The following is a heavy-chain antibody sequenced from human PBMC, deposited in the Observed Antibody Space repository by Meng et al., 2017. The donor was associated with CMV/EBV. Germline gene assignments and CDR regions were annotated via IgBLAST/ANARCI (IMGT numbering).Heavy chain of an antibody. CDR3: ARGVGGWFDP. J-gene: IGHJ5*02. Sequence: QVQLHEWGEGLLKPSETLSLTCAVYGGSFSGYYWSCIRQPPGKGLEWIGEINHSGSTNYNPSLKSRVTISVDTSKNQFSLKLSSVTAADTAVYYCARGVGGWFDPWGQGTLVTVSS. CDR1: GGSFSGYY. CDR2: INHSGST. D-gene: IGHD1-26*01. V-gene: IGHV4-34*01.